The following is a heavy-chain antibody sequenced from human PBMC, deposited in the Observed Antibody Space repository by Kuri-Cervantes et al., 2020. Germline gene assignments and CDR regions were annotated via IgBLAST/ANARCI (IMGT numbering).Heavy chain of an antibody. CDR1: GGSISSYY. V-gene: IGHV4-59*01. CDR2: IYYSGST. J-gene: IGHJ4*02. CDR3: ARASLTGPHFDY. Sequence: ESLKISCTVSGGSISSYYWSWIRQPPGKGLEWIGYIYYSGSTNYSPSLKSRVTISVDTSKNQFSLKLSSVTAADTAVYYCARASLTGPHFDYWGQGTLVTVSS. D-gene: IGHD7-27*01.